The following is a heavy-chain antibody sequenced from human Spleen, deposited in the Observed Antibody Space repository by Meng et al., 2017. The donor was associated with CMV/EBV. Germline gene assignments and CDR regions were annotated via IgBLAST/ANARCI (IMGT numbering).Heavy chain of an antibody. CDR3: TRETGETFWSGSHDS. J-gene: IGHJ4*02. CDR1: SNYE. D-gene: IGHD3-3*01. Sequence: SNYEMTWVRQPPGKGLEWIGEINHSGSSNYNPSLKSRVTISVDTSKNQFSLKLSSVTAADTAVYYCTRETGETFWSGSHDSWGQGKLVTVSS. V-gene: IGHV4-34*01. CDR2: INHSGSS.